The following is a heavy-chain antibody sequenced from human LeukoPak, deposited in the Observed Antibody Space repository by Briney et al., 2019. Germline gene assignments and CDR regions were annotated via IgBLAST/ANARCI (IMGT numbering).Heavy chain of an antibody. D-gene: IGHD6-19*01. CDR3: ARALRGYSSGWYYFDY. V-gene: IGHV4-34*01. J-gene: IGHJ4*02. CDR2: INHSGST. Sequence: KPSETLSLTCAVYGGSFSGYYWSWIRQPPGKGLEWIGEINHSGSTNYNPSLKSRVTISVDTSKNQFSLKLSSVTAADTAVYYCARALRGYSSGWYYFDYWGQGTLVTVSS. CDR1: GGSFSGYY.